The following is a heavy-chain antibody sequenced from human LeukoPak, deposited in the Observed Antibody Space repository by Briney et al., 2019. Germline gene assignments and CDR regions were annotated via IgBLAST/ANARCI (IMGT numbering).Heavy chain of an antibody. D-gene: IGHD3-22*01. CDR3: AREYYDSSGFHY. V-gene: IGHV1-2*02. CDR2: INPNSGGT. J-gene: IGHJ4*02. CDR1: GYTFTVYY. Sequence: ASVTVSYMASGYTFTVYYMHWVRQAPGQGVEWMGWINPNSGGTNYAQKFQGRVTMTRDTSISTAYMELSRLRSDDTAVYYCAREYYDSSGFHYWGQGTLVTVSS.